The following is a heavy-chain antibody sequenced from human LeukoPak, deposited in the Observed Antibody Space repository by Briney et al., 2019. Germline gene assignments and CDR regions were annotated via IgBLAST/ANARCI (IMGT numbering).Heavy chain of an antibody. D-gene: IGHD3-3*02. V-gene: IGHV1-8*01. Sequence: ASVKVSCKASGYTFISYDINWVRQATGQGLEWMGWMNPNSGNAGYGQTFQGRVTMTRNTSISTAYMELSSLRSEDTAVYYCARVSRRQEIGRWGQGTLVTVSS. CDR2: MNPNSGNA. CDR3: ARVSRRQEIGR. J-gene: IGHJ4*02. CDR1: GYTFISYD.